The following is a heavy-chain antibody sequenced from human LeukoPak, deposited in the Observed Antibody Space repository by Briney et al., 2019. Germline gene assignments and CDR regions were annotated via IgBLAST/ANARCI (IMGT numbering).Heavy chain of an antibody. CDR2: IIPIFGTA. J-gene: IGHJ6*04. V-gene: IGHV1-69*13. D-gene: IGHD6-13*01. CDR3: ASLITRIKQQLVQDYYYGMDV. CDR1: GGTFSSYA. Sequence: GASVKVSCKAPGGTFSSYAISWVRQAPGQGLEWMGGIIPIFGTANYAQKFQGRVTITADESTSTAYMELSSLRSEDTAVYYCASLITRIKQQLVQDYYYGMDVWGKETTVTVSS.